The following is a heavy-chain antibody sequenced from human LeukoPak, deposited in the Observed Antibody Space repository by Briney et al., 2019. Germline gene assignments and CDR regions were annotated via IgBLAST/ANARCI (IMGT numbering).Heavy chain of an antibody. Sequence: GKSLRLSCAASGFTFSGYPIHWVRQAPGKGLEWVAVISYDGSNKYYADSVKGRFTISRDNSKNTLYLQMNSLRAEDTAVYYCARGGYSSSWYLSDYFDSWGQGTLVIVSS. D-gene: IGHD6-13*01. J-gene: IGHJ4*02. CDR2: ISYDGSNK. CDR1: GFTFSGYP. V-gene: IGHV3-30-3*01. CDR3: ARGGYSSSWYLSDYFDS.